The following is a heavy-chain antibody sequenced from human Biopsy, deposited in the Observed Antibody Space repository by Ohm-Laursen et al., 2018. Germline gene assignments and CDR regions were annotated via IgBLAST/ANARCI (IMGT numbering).Heavy chain of an antibody. Sequence: PPGTLSLTCTVSGVSITAYYWSWIRQPPGKGLECIGNIHHSGSTNYNPSLKSRLTISVDTSKNQFSLKLSSVTAADTAVYYCARDYDTSGYYYVSWGQGTLVTVSS. CDR2: IHHSGST. D-gene: IGHD3-22*01. CDR1: GVSITAYY. CDR3: ARDYDTSGYYYVS. J-gene: IGHJ5*02. V-gene: IGHV4-4*09.